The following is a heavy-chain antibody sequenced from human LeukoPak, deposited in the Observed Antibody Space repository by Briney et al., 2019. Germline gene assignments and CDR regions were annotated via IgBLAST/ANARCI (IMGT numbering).Heavy chain of an antibody. Sequence: ASVKVSCKASGGTFSSCAISWVRQAPGQGLEWMGRIIPIFGTANYAQKFQGRVTITTDESTSTAYMELSSLRSEDTAVYYCARDRRIGLALDVWSQGRMVTVSS. V-gene: IGHV1-69*05. J-gene: IGHJ3*01. CDR2: IIPIFGTA. CDR1: GGTFSSCA. CDR3: ARDRRIGLALDV. D-gene: IGHD2-15*01.